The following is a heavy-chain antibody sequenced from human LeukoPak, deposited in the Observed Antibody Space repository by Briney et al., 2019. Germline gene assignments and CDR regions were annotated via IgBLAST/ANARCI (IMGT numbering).Heavy chain of an antibody. CDR3: AGTQYSSSAGYYYYMDV. D-gene: IGHD6-6*01. Sequence: SETPSLTCTVSGGSISSYYWSWIRQPPGKGLEWIGYIYYSGSTNYNPSLKSRVTISVDTSKNQFSLKLSSVTAADTAVYYCAGTQYSSSAGYYYYMDVWGKGTTVTVSS. V-gene: IGHV4-59*01. J-gene: IGHJ6*03. CDR1: GGSISSYY. CDR2: IYYSGST.